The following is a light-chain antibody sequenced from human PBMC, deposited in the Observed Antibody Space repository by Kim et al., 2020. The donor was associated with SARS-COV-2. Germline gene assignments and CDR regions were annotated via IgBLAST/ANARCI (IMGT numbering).Light chain of an antibody. J-gene: IGKJ1*01. V-gene: IGKV3-20*01. CDR1: QSVSSNY. CDR3: QQYSSSVT. CDR2: GTS. Sequence: EIVLTQSPGTPSLSPGERATLSCRASQSVSSNYLAWYQQKPGQAPRLLIYGTSSRATGIPDRFSGSGSGTDFTLTISRLEPEDFAVYYCQQYSSSVTFGQGTKVDIK.